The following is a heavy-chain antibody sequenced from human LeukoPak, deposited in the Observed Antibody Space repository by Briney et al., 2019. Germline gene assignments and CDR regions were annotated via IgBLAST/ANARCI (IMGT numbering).Heavy chain of an antibody. Sequence: GASVKVSCKASGYTFTSYGISWVRQAPGQGLEWMGWISAYNGNTNYAQKLQGRVTMTTDTSTSTAYMELRSLRSDDTAVYYCARVDGATWDYYYYMDVWGKGTMVTVSS. V-gene: IGHV1-18*01. CDR1: GYTFTSYG. CDR2: ISAYNGNT. CDR3: ARVDGATWDYYYYMDV. D-gene: IGHD1-26*01. J-gene: IGHJ6*03.